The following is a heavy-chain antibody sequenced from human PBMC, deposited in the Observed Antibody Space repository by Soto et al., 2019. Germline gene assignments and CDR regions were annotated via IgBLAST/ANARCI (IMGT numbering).Heavy chain of an antibody. V-gene: IGHV1-69*13. J-gene: IGHJ4*02. CDR2: IIPIFGIA. CDR1: GGTFSSYA. Sequence: SVKVSCKASGGTFSSYAISWVRQAPGQGLEWMGGIIPIFGIANYAQKFQGRVTITADESTSTAYMELSSLRSEDTAVYYCARDRAEIDSSGLDYWGQGTLVTVSS. D-gene: IGHD3-22*01. CDR3: ARDRAEIDSSGLDY.